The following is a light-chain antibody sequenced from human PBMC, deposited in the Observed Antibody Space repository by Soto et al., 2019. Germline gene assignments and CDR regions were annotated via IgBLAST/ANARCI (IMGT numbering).Light chain of an antibody. Sequence: DLQMTQSPTSLSASVGDRVTITCQASQDISKYLNWYQQKPGEAPKLLIYDASNLETGVPSRFSGSGSGTDFTFTISSLQPGDIATYYCQQYDNLPLTFGGGTKVEIK. J-gene: IGKJ4*01. CDR1: QDISKY. CDR3: QQYDNLPLT. V-gene: IGKV1-33*01. CDR2: DAS.